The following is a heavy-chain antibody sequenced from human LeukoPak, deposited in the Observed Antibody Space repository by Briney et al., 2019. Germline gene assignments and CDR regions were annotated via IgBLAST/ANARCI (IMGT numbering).Heavy chain of an antibody. Sequence: ASVKVSCKAFGYTFTSNYKHWVRQAPGQEPEWMGVISPSGGSTTYAQKFQGRVTLTRDMSTSTEYLELSSLRSDDTAVYYCARGGSTIIVVVMDVWGKGTTVTVSS. CDR1: GYTFTSNY. J-gene: IGHJ6*04. V-gene: IGHV1-46*01. CDR2: ISPSGGST. CDR3: ARGGSTIIVVVMDV. D-gene: IGHD3-22*01.